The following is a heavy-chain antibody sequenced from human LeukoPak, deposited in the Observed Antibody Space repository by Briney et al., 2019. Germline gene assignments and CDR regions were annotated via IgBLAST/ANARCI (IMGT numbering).Heavy chain of an antibody. Sequence: SETLSLTCTVSGGSISGYYWSWIRQPPGKGLGWIGYIYYSGSTNYNPSLKSRVTISVDTSKNQFSLKLSSVTAADTAVYYCARDYDYWGQGTLVTVSS. CDR2: IYYSGST. CDR1: GGSISGYY. V-gene: IGHV4-59*01. CDR3: ARDYDY. J-gene: IGHJ4*02.